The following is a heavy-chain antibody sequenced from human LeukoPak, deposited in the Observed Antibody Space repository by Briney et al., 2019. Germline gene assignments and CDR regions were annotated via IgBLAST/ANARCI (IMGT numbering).Heavy chain of an antibody. CDR3: ARDGSFGGVRVDI. V-gene: IGHV1-46*01. Sequence: ASVKVSCKASGYTFTSYYMHWVRQAPGQGLEWMGIINPSGGSTSYAQKFQGRVTITADKSTSTAYMELSSLRSEDTAVYYCARDGSFGGVRVDIWGQGTMVTVSS. J-gene: IGHJ3*02. CDR1: GYTFTSYY. D-gene: IGHD3-16*01. CDR2: INPSGGST.